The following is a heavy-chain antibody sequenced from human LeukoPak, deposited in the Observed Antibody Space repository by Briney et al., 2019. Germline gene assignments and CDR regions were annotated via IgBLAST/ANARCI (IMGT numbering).Heavy chain of an antibody. J-gene: IGHJ4*02. CDR2: IYYSGNT. CDR3: ARHDPSAQPDY. V-gene: IGHV4-39*01. CDR1: GGSISSSSYY. Sequence: KPSETLPLTCTVSGGSISSSSYYWGWIRQPPGKGLEWIGSIYYSGNTYYNPSLQSRVTISVDTSKNQLSLKLSSVTAADTAVYYCARHDPSAQPDYWGQGTLVTVSS.